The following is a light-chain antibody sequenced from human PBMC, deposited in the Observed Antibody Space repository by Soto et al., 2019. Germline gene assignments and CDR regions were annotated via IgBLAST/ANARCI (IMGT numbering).Light chain of an antibody. J-gene: IGKJ4*01. CDR1: QSVSSY. Sequence: EIMLTQSPATLPLSPGERATLSCRASQSVSSYLVWYQQRPGQAPRLLIYDASSRAVGIPARFSGSGSGTDFTLTISSLEPEDFAVYYCQQRSNWPLTFGGGTKVEIK. V-gene: IGKV3-11*01. CDR2: DAS. CDR3: QQRSNWPLT.